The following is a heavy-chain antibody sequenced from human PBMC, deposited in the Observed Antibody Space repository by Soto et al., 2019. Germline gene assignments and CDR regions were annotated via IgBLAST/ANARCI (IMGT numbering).Heavy chain of an antibody. CDR2: ISAYNGNT. V-gene: IGHV1-18*01. CDR3: AREGTVRGYSYGSGSWFDP. Sequence: ASVKVSCKASGYTFTSYGISWVRQAPGQGLEWMGWISAYNGNTNYAQKLQGRVTMTTDTSTSTAYMELRSLRSDDTAVYYCAREGTVRGYSYGSGSWFDPWGQGTLVTVSS. J-gene: IGHJ5*02. CDR1: GYTFTSYG. D-gene: IGHD5-18*01.